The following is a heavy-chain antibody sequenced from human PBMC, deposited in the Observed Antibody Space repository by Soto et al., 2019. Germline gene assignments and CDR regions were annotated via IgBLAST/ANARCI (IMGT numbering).Heavy chain of an antibody. J-gene: IGHJ4*02. D-gene: IGHD5-12*01. CDR3: AHMATRIPFDY. Sequence: LRLSCAASGFTFSSYAMHWVRQAPGKGLEWVAVISYDGSNKYYADSVKSRLTITKDTPKNQVVLTMTNMDPVDTATYYCAHMATRIPFDYWGQGTLVTVSS. CDR2: ISYDGSNK. CDR1: GFTFSSYA. V-gene: IGHV3-30*14.